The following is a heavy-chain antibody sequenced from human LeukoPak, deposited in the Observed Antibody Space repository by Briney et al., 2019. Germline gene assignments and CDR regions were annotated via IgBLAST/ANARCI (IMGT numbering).Heavy chain of an antibody. Sequence: ASVKVSCKASGYTFTSYGISWVRQAPGQGLEWTGWISAYNGNTNYAQKLQGRVTMTTDTSTSTAYMELRSLRSDDTAVYYCARAYCGGDCYSVWYFDYWGQGTLVTVSS. CDR2: ISAYNGNT. CDR1: GYTFTSYG. V-gene: IGHV1-18*01. CDR3: ARAYCGGDCYSVWYFDY. D-gene: IGHD2-21*02. J-gene: IGHJ4*02.